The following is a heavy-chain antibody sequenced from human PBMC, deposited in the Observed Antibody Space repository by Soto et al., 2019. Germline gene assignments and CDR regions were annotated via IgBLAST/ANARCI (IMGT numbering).Heavy chain of an antibody. D-gene: IGHD3-9*01. Sequence: SETLSLTCTVSGGSISSGDYYWSWIRQPPGKGLEWIGYIYYSGSTYYNPSLKSRVTISVDTSKNQFSLKLSSVTAADTAVYYCARDYYDILTGPPRDWGQGTLVTVSS. CDR2: IYYSGST. CDR3: ARDYYDILTGPPRD. V-gene: IGHV4-30-4*01. J-gene: IGHJ4*02. CDR1: GGSISSGDYY.